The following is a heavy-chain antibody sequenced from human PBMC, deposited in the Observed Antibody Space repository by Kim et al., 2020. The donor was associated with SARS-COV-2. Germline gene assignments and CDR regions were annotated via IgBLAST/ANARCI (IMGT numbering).Heavy chain of an antibody. Sequence: GGSLRLSCAASGFTFSSYGMHWVRQAPGKGLEWVAVIWYDGSNKYYADSVKGRFTISRDNSKNTLYLQMNSLRAEDTAVYYCARDWTYYYDSSGYYYPPYYYDGMDVWAKGPRSPSP. CDR2: IWYDGSNK. V-gene: IGHV3-33*08. CDR1: GFTFSSYG. CDR3: ARDWTYYYDSSGYYYPPYYYDGMDV. D-gene: IGHD3-22*01. J-gene: IGHJ6*02.